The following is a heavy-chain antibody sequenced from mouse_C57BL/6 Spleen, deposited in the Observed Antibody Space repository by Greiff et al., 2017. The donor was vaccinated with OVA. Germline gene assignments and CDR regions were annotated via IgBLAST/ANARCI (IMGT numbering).Heavy chain of an antibody. V-gene: IGHV1-19*01. CDR3: ARRWDDYAMDY. CDR2: INPYNGGT. D-gene: IGHD4-1*01. Sequence: EVQLQQSGPVLVKPGASVKMSCKASGYTFTDYYMNWVKQSPGKSLEWIGAINPYNGGTSYNQKFKGQATLTVDKSSSTAYMELNSLTSEDSAVYYCARRWDDYAMDYWGQGTSVTVSS. CDR1: GYTFTDYY. J-gene: IGHJ4*01.